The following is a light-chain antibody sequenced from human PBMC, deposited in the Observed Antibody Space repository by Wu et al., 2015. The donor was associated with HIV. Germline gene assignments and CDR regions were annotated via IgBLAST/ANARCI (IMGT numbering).Light chain of an antibody. CDR1: QTVGSD. CDR2: DAS. J-gene: IGKJ5*01. CDR3: QQRNKWPPT. V-gene: IGKV3-11*01. Sequence: DIVLTQSPATVSFYPGERATLSCRASQTVGSDFAWYQQKSGQAPRLLIYDASKRATGIPPRFSGSASGTDSTLTINNLEPEDFAIYYCQQRNKWPPTFGQGTRL.